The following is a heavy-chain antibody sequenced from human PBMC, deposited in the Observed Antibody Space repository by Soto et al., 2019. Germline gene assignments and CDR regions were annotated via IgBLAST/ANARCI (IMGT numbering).Heavy chain of an antibody. CDR2: ISSSGTT. D-gene: IGHD2-21*01. CDR3: VRQNWDSYFSYFDS. J-gene: IGHJ4*02. CDR1: GCTLSTYS. V-gene: IGHV3-48*01. Sequence: GGSLRLSCAASGCTLSTYSMNWVRQAPGKGLEWVSDISSSGTTYYSDTVRGRFTGSRDNAKNSLYLQMNSLRVEDAAVYYCVRQNWDSYFSYFDSWGQGTLVTVSS.